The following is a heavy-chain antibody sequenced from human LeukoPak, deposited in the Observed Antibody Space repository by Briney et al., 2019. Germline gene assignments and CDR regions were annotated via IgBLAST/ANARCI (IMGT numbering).Heavy chain of an antibody. J-gene: IGHJ4*02. CDR3: ARSSEYGDYGVDH. CDR2: IIPILGIA. V-gene: IGHV1-69*04. Sequence: SVKVSCKASGGTFSSYAISSVRPAPGQGLEWMGRIIPILGIANYAQKFQGRVSMTKDTSTSTVYMELKSLRSDDTAVYYCARSSEYGDYGVDHWGQGTLVTVSS. D-gene: IGHD4-17*01. CDR1: GGTFSSYA.